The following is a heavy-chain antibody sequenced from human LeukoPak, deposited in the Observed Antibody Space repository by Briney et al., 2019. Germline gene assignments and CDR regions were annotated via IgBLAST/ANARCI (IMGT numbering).Heavy chain of an antibody. CDR1: GYTFTSYY. CDR3: ARASLWGRLSTNYYYYMDV. V-gene: IGHV1-46*01. CDR2: INPSGGST. D-gene: IGHD3-16*02. J-gene: IGHJ6*03. Sequence: EASVKVSCKASGYTFTSYYMHWVRQAPGQGLEWMGIINPSGGSTSYAQKFQGRVTMTRDTSASTVYMQLSSLRSDDTAVYYCARASLWGRLSTNYYYYMDVWGKGTTVTVSS.